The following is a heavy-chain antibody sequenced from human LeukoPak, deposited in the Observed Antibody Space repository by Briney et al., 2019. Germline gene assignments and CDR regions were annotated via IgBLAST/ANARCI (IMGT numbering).Heavy chain of an antibody. CDR3: ARDQLAAAGTYYMDV. CDR1: GFTFSSYA. D-gene: IGHD6-13*01. CDR2: ISYDGSNK. J-gene: IGHJ6*03. Sequence: GRSLRLSCAASGFTFSSYAMHWVRQAPGKGLEWVAVISYDGSNKYYADSVKGRFTTSRDNSKNTLYLQMNSLRAEDTAVYYCARDQLAAAGTYYMDVWGKGTTVTVSS. V-gene: IGHV3-30-3*01.